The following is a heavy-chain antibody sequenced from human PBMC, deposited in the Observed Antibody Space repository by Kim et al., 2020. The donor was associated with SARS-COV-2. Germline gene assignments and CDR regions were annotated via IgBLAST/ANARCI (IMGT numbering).Heavy chain of an antibody. V-gene: IGHV4-39*01. CDR2: IYYSGST. D-gene: IGHD5-12*01. CDR3: ARPARGGRRDGYNYWYFDL. J-gene: IGHJ2*01. CDR1: GGSISSSSYY. Sequence: SETLSLTCTVSGGSISSSSYYWGWIRQPPGKGLEWIGSIYYSGSTYYNPSLKSRVTISVDTSKNQFSLKLSSVTAADTAVYYCARPARGGRRDGYNYWYFDLWGRGTLVTVSS.